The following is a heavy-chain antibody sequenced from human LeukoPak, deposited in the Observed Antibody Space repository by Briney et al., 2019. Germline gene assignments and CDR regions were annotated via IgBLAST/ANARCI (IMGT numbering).Heavy chain of an antibody. J-gene: IGHJ5*02. CDR1: GYTFTSYY. CDR3: ARLATNVGFDP. Sequence: ASVKVSCKASGYTFTSYYMHWVRQAPGQGLGWMGIINPSGGSTSYAQKFQGRVTMTRDMSTSTVYMELSSLRAEDTAVYYCARLATNVGFDPWGQGTLVTVSS. D-gene: IGHD3-10*02. CDR2: INPSGGST. V-gene: IGHV1-46*01.